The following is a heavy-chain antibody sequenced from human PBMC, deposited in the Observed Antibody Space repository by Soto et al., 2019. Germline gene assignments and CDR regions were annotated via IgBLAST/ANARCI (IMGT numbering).Heavy chain of an antibody. J-gene: IGHJ4*02. Sequence: EVQLLESGGGLVQPGGSLRLSCAASGFTFSSYAMSWVRQAPGKGLEWVSAISGSGGSTYYADSVKGRFTISRDNSKNTLYLQMNSLRAEDTAVYYCAKWKWLVRGFLEPIDYWGQGTLVTVSS. D-gene: IGHD6-19*01. CDR3: AKWKWLVRGFLEPIDY. CDR1: GFTFSSYA. CDR2: ISGSGGST. V-gene: IGHV3-23*01.